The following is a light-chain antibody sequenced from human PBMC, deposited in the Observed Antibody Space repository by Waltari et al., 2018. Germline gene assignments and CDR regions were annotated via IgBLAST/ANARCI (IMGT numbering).Light chain of an antibody. V-gene: IGKV4-1*01. CDR2: WAS. CDR3: QQYYNSPFT. Sequence: DIVMTQSPDSLAVSLGERATINCKSSQSVLYSSNKKNYLAWYQHKPGQPPKLLIYWASTRESGVPDRFSGSGSGTDFTLTISSLQAEDVAVYYCQQYYNSPFTFGPGTKLD. J-gene: IGKJ3*01. CDR1: QSVLYSSNKKNY.